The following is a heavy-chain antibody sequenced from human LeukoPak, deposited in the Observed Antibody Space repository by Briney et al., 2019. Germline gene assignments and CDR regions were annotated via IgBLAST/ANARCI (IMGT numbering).Heavy chain of an antibody. J-gene: IGHJ4*02. CDR1: GYTFTGYY. CDR2: INPNSGGT. V-gene: IGHV1-2*04. CDR3: ARGGYYDSSGYNQPFDY. D-gene: IGHD3-22*01. Sequence: ASVEVSCKASGYTFTGYYMHWVRQAPGQGLEWMGWINPNSGGTNYAQKFQGWVTMTRDTSISTAYMELSRLRSDDTAVYYCARGGYYDSSGYNQPFDYWGQGTLVTVSS.